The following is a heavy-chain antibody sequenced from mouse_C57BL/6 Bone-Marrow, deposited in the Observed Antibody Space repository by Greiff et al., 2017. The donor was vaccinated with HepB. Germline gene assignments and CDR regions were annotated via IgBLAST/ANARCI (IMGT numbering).Heavy chain of an antibody. D-gene: IGHD1-1*01. Sequence: QVQLQQPGAELVMPGASVKLSCKASGYTFTSYWMHWVKQRPGQGLEWIGEIDPSDSYTNYNQKFKGKSTLTVDKSSSTAYMQLSSLTSEDSAVYYCARQDGIPLYAMDYWGQGTAVTASS. CDR2: IDPSDSYT. V-gene: IGHV1-69*01. J-gene: IGHJ4*01. CDR1: GYTFTSYW. CDR3: ARQDGIPLYAMDY.